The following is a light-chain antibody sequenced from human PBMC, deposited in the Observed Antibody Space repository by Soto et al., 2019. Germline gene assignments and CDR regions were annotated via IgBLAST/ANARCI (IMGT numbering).Light chain of an antibody. J-gene: IGKJ1*01. CDR2: WAS. CDR3: HQYKTSPQT. Sequence: IVLSQSPDSLAVSLGESATISRKSSQRVLVRSNNKNYLAWYQQKPRQPPKMLMYWASTRESGVPDRFSGSGSGTDFTLTISGLQSEDVAVYFCHQYKTSPQTFGQGTKVDIK. CDR1: QRVLVRSNNKNY. V-gene: IGKV4-1*01.